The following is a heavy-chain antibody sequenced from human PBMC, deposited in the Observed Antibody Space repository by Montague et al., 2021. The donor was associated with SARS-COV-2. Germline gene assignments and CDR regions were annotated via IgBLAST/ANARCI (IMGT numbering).Heavy chain of an antibody. Sequence: CAISGDSVCSNSATWNWVRQSPSRGLEWLGRTYYRSKWYNDYAVXVRGRVTINPDTSKNQFSLQLNSVTPEDTAIYYCTSGREGNYNVMDVWGQGTLVTVSS. D-gene: IGHD3-10*01. J-gene: IGHJ4*02. CDR3: TSGREGNYNVMDV. V-gene: IGHV6-1*01. CDR2: TYYRSKWYN. CDR1: GDSVCSNSAT.